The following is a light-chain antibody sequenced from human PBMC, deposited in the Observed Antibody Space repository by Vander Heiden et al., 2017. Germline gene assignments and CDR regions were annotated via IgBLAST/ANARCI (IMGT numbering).Light chain of an antibody. J-gene: IGKJ5*01. V-gene: IGKV1-33*01. CDR1: QDISNY. Sequence: DIQMTQSPSSMSASVGHRVTITCQASQDISNYLNWYQQKPGKPPKLLIYDASNLESGVPARFSGSGSGTDFTFTISSLQAEDIATYYCHQYDNLPRTFGQGTRLEMK. CDR2: DAS. CDR3: HQYDNLPRT.